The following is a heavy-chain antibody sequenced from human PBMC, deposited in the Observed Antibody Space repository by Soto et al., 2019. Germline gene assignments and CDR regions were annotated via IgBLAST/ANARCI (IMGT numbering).Heavy chain of an antibody. V-gene: IGHV4-28*01. CDR1: GYSMSSSNW. D-gene: IGHD3-22*01. Sequence: QVQLQESGPGLVKPSDTLSLTCAVSGYSMSSSNWWGWIRQPPGKGLEWIGYIYYSGSTYYNPSLKSRVTMSVDTSKNQFSLKLSSVTAVDTAAYYCARTIREYDSSGYWYNWFDPWGQGTLVTVSS. J-gene: IGHJ5*02. CDR3: ARTIREYDSSGYWYNWFDP. CDR2: IYYSGST.